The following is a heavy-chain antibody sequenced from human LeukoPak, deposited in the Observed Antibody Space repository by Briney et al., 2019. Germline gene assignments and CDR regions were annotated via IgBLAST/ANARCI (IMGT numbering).Heavy chain of an antibody. CDR3: ARDRDIAAAGTLGY. CDR1: GFIVRSNY. D-gene: IGHD6-13*01. Sequence: GGSLRLSCAASGFIVRSNYMSWVRPTPGKGLEWVSVIYSGGSTYYADSVRGRFTISRDNSKNTLYLQMNSLRAEDTAVYYCARDRDIAAAGTLGYWGQGTLVTVSS. J-gene: IGHJ4*02. CDR2: IYSGGST. V-gene: IGHV3-66*01.